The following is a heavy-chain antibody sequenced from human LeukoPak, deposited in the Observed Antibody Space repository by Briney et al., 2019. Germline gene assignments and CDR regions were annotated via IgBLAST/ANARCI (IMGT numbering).Heavy chain of an antibody. V-gene: IGHV4-34*01. CDR3: AKATSYCGGDCQFYFDY. CDR2: INHSGST. J-gene: IGHJ4*02. Sequence: PSETLSLTCAVYGGSFSGYYWSWIRQPPGKGLEWIGKINHSGSTNYNPSLKSRVTISVDTSKNQFSLKLSSVTAADTAVYYCAKATSYCGGDCQFYFDYWGQGTLVTVSS. CDR1: GGSFSGYY. D-gene: IGHD2-21*02.